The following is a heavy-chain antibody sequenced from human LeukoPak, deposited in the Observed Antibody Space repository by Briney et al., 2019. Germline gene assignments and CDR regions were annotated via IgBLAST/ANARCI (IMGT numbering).Heavy chain of an antibody. CDR1: GGSFSGYY. D-gene: IGHD3-10*01. CDR2: IYYSGST. J-gene: IGHJ4*02. V-gene: IGHV4-34*01. Sequence: SETLSLTCAVYGGSFSGYYWSWIRQPPGKGLEWIGSIYYSGSTYYNPSLKSRVTISVDTSKNQFSLKLSSVTAADTAVYYCARINYYGSGSYYDSGPRWGQGTLVTVSS. CDR3: ARINYYGSGSYYDSGPR.